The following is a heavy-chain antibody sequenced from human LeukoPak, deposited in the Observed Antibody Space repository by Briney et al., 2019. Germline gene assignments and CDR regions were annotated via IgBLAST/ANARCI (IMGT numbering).Heavy chain of an antibody. Sequence: SETLSLTCTVSGGSISSYYWSWIRQPPGKGLEWIGYIYYSGSTNYNPSLKSRATISVDTSKNQFSLKLSSVTAADTAVYYCARDLVVPAARASYYYYYMDVWGKGTTVTVSS. CDR1: GGSISSYY. V-gene: IGHV4-59*01. D-gene: IGHD2-2*01. J-gene: IGHJ6*03. CDR3: ARDLVVPAARASYYYYYMDV. CDR2: IYYSGST.